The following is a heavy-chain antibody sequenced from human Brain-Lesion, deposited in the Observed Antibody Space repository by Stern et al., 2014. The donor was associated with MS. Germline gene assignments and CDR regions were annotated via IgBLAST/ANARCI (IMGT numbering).Heavy chain of an antibody. V-gene: IGHV3-15*05. CDR3: TTIGYSASRSGFFDF. J-gene: IGHJ4*02. CDR1: GFTFSNVW. D-gene: IGHD5-18*01. Sequence: EVQLVESGGGLVKPGGSLRLSCAGSGFTFSNVWMNWVRQAPGKGLEWVDRVKSRGDGGTSDYGAPVKGRFAISRDDSKNTLYLQIDNLRAEDTAVYYCTTIGYSASRSGFFDFWGQGTLVTVSS. CDR2: VKSRGDGGTS.